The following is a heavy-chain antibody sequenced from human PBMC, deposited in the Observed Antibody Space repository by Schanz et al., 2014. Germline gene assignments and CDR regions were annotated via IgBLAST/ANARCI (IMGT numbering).Heavy chain of an antibody. CDR3: VKGSGSSSWFSGWFDP. V-gene: IGHV3-64D*06. J-gene: IGHJ5*02. CDR1: GFTFSSYA. Sequence: VHLVESGGGVVQPGRSLRLSCAASGFTFSSYAMHWVRQAPGKGLEYVSGISSNGDSTYYADSVKGRFTISRDNSKNTLSLQMSSLRPEDTAVYYCVKGSGSSSWFSGWFDPWGQGTLVTVSS. D-gene: IGHD6-13*01. CDR2: ISSNGDST.